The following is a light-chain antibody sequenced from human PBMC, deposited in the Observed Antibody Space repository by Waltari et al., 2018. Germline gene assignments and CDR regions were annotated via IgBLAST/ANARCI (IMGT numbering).Light chain of an antibody. CDR3: QKYVRLPAT. V-gene: IGKV3-20*01. CDR2: DAS. CDR1: QSVSRA. J-gene: IGKJ1*01. Sequence: EIVLTQSPGTLSLSPGAPATLSCRASQSVSRALAWYQQKPGQAPRLLIYDASTRATGIPDRFSGSGSGTDFSLTISRLEPEDFAVYYCQKYVRLPATFGQGTKVEIK.